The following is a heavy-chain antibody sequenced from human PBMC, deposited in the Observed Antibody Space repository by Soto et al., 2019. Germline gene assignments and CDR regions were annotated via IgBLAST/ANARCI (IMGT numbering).Heavy chain of an antibody. CDR3: ATLTTRAFDI. D-gene: IGHD4-17*01. CDR2: FDPEDGET. V-gene: IGHV1-24*01. J-gene: IGHJ3*02. CDR1: GYTFTGYY. Sequence: ASVKGSCKASGYTFTGYYMHWVRQAPGQGLEWMGGFDPEDGETIYAQKFQGGVTMTEDTSTDTAYMELSSLRSEDTAVYYCATLTTRAFDIWGQGTMVTVSS.